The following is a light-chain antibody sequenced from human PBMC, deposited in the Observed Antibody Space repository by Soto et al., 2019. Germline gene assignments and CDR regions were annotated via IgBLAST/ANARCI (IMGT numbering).Light chain of an antibody. Sequence: QTVVTQEPSLTVSPGGTVTLTCASSTGAVTSKYYPNWFQQKPGQAPRALIYGTSNKHSWTPARFSGSLLGGKAALTLSGVQPEDEAEYYCLLYYGGARVFGGGTKLPVL. J-gene: IGLJ2*01. CDR1: TGAVTSKYY. CDR3: LLYYGGARV. V-gene: IGLV7-43*01. CDR2: GTS.